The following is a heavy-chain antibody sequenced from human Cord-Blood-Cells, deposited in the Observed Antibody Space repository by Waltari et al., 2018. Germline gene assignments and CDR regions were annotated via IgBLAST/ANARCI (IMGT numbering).Heavy chain of an antibody. CDR3: ARVGVAAPRGWFDP. CDR1: GFTVSSHY. Sequence: EVQLVESGGGLIQPGGSLRLSCAASGFTVSSHYMSWVRQAPGQGLEWVSVIYSGGSTYYADSVKGRFTISRDNSKNTLYLQMNSLRAEDTAVYYCARVGVAAPRGWFDPWGQGTLVTVSS. CDR2: IYSGGST. V-gene: IGHV3-53*01. D-gene: IGHD6-19*01. J-gene: IGHJ5*02.